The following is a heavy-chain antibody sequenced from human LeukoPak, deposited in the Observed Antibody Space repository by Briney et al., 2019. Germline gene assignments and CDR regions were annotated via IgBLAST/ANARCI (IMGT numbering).Heavy chain of an antibody. D-gene: IGHD2-2*01. Sequence: GGSLRLSCAASGFTFSSYGMHWVRQAPGKGLEWGAVISYDGSNKYYADSVKGRFTISRDNSKNTLYLQMNSLRAEDTAVYYCGKDFNRYCSSTSCYPGGDYWGQGTLVTVSS. V-gene: IGHV3-30*18. CDR3: GKDFNRYCSSTSCYPGGDY. J-gene: IGHJ4*02. CDR2: ISYDGSNK. CDR1: GFTFSSYG.